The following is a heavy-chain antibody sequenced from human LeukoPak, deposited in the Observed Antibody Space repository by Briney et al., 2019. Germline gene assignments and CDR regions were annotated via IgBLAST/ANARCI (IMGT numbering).Heavy chain of an antibody. D-gene: IGHD2-2*01. CDR3: ARGYWGEYQLLSGGVWYYYGMDV. Sequence: SETLSLTCAVYGGSFSGYHWSWIRQPPGKGLEWIGEINHSGSTNYNPSLKSRVTISVDTSKNQFSLKLSSVTAADTAVYYCARGYWGEYQLLSGGVWYYYGMDVWGQGTTVTVSS. CDR2: INHSGST. CDR1: GGSFSGYH. V-gene: IGHV4-34*01. J-gene: IGHJ6*02.